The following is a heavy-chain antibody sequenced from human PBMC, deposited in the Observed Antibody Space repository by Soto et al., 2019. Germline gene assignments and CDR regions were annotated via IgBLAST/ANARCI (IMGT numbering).Heavy chain of an antibody. CDR2: IFPGGSDT. CDR1: GYNFSHYW. J-gene: IGHJ3*02. Sequence: PWESLTISFTCRGYNFSHYWIGWVRQMPGKGLEWMGMIFPGGSDTKNSPSLQGQITMSVDKSDSSAYLQWRSLKASDTAMYYCAAGYTTGPDAFDIWGQGTMVTVSS. CDR3: AAGYTTGPDAFDI. D-gene: IGHD6-13*01. V-gene: IGHV5-51*01.